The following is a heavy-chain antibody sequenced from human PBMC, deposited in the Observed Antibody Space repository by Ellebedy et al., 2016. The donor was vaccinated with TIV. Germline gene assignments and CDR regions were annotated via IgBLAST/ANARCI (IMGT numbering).Heavy chain of an antibody. Sequence: ASVKVSCKASGGSFSSYAISWVRQAPGQGLEWMGGIIPIFGTANYAQKFRGRVTITADESTSTAYMELSTLRSDDTAVYYCVRDGGSGSYFYWGQGTLVTVSS. CDR3: VRDGGSGSYFY. J-gene: IGHJ4*02. V-gene: IGHV1-69*13. D-gene: IGHD3-10*01. CDR2: IIPIFGTA. CDR1: GGSFSSYA.